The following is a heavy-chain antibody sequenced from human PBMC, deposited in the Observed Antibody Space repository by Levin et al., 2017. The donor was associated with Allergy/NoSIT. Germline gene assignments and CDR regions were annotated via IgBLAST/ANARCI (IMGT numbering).Heavy chain of an antibody. V-gene: IGHV3-66*01. CDR1: GFTVSSHY. Sequence: GESLKISCAASGFTVSSHYMTWVRQAPGEGLEWVSVLYMNGRTYYADSVKGRFTISRDNSKNTLYLQMNSLRADDTAVYYCVSGWGYDYWGQGTLVTVSS. J-gene: IGHJ4*02. D-gene: IGHD6-19*01. CDR2: LYMNGRT. CDR3: VSGWGYDY.